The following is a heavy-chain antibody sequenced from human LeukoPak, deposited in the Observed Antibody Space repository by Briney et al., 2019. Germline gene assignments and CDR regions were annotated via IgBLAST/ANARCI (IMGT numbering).Heavy chain of an antibody. CDR2: IKQDGSEK. Sequence: QSGGSLRLSCAASGFTFSSYWMSWVRQAPGKGLEWVANIKQDGSEKYYVDSVKGRFTISRDNSKNTLYLQMNSLRAEDTAVYYCAKVPYGDYGEYYFDYWGQGTLVTVSS. CDR1: GFTFSSYW. V-gene: IGHV3-7*03. D-gene: IGHD4-17*01. J-gene: IGHJ4*02. CDR3: AKVPYGDYGEYYFDY.